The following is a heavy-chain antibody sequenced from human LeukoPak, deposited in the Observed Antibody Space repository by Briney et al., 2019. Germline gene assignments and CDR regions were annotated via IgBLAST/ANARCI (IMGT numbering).Heavy chain of an antibody. Sequence: GGSLRLSCAASGFTFSSYSMNWVRQAPGKGLEWVSSISSSSSYIYYADSVKGRFTISRDNSKNTLYLQMNSLRDEDTAIYYCAKDFTPDGIWDIDYWGRGTLITVSS. D-gene: IGHD1-14*01. J-gene: IGHJ4*02. V-gene: IGHV3-21*04. CDR2: ISSSSSYI. CDR1: GFTFSSYS. CDR3: AKDFTPDGIWDIDY.